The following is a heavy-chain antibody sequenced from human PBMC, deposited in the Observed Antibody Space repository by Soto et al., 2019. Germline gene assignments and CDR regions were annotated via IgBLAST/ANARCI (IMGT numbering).Heavy chain of an antibody. V-gene: IGHV3-73*01. J-gene: IGHJ6*02. CDR2: IRRKANSYAT. CDR3: TRYGSGSSYPYYYGMDV. CDR1: GFTFIGSA. D-gene: IGHD3-10*01. Sequence: PSLSCAASGFTFIGSAMHWVRQASGKRLEWVGRIRRKANSYATTYAASVKGRFTISRDDSKNRAYLQMNSLKTEDTAVYYCTRYGSGSSYPYYYGMDVWGQGTTVTVSS.